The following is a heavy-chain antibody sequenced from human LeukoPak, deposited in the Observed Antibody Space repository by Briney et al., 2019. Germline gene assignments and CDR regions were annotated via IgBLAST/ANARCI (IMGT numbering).Heavy chain of an antibody. Sequence: ASVKVSCKASGYTFTGYYMYWVRQAPGQGLEWMGWINPNSGGTNYAQKFQGRVTMTRDTSISTAYMELSRLRSDDTAVYYCARDIYYDILTLYYYYGMDVWGQGTTVTVSS. D-gene: IGHD3-9*01. CDR1: GYTFTGYY. CDR2: INPNSGGT. V-gene: IGHV1-2*02. CDR3: ARDIYYDILTLYYYYGMDV. J-gene: IGHJ6*02.